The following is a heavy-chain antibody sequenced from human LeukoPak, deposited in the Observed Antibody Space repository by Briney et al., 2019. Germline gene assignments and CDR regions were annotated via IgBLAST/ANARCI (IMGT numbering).Heavy chain of an antibody. CDR1: GFTFSSNP. CDR3: ATTKQARRYFDY. Sequence: PGGSLRLSCAGSGFTFSSNPLSWVRQAPGKGLEWVSAINPIGGNTYYADSVRGRFTISRDNSKTTLYLKVNTLRAEDTAVYYCATTKQARRYFDYWGQGTLVTVSS. J-gene: IGHJ4*02. D-gene: IGHD1-1*01. CDR2: INPIGGNT. V-gene: IGHV3-23*01.